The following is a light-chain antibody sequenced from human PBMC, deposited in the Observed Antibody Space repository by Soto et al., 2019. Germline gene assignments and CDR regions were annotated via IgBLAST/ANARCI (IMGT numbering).Light chain of an antibody. CDR1: QGISSY. CDR2: AAS. Sequence: EIQVTQSPSFLSASVGDRVTITCRASQGISSYLAWYQQKPGKAPKLLIYAASTLQSGVPSRFSGSGSGTEFTLTISSLQPEDFATYYCQQFNTYPLTFGGGTKVEIK. CDR3: QQFNTYPLT. J-gene: IGKJ4*01. V-gene: IGKV1-9*01.